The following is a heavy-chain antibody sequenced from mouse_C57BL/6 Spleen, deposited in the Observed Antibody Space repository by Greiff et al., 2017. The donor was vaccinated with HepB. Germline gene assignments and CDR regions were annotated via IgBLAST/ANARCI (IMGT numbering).Heavy chain of an antibody. CDR3: ARKRDYDYAWFAY. CDR1: GYTFTSYG. CDR2: IYPRSGNT. V-gene: IGHV1-81*01. D-gene: IGHD2-4*01. Sequence: QVQLKESGAELARPGASVKLSCKASGYTFTSYGISWVKQSTGQGLEWIGEIYPRSGNTYYNEKFKGKATLTADKSSSTAYMELRSLTSEDSAVYFCARKRDYDYAWFAYWGQGTLVTVSA. J-gene: IGHJ3*01.